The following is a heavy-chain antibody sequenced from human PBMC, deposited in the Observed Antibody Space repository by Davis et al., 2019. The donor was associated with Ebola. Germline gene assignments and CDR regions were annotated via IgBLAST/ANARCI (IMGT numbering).Heavy chain of an antibody. CDR3: ARGQSTVTIDY. V-gene: IGHV1-69*11. J-gene: IGHJ4*02. CDR2: IIPILGTA. Sequence: SVTVSCKASGCTFSSYAISWVRQAPGQGLEWMGRIIPILGTANYAQKFQGRVTITADESTSTAYMELSSLRSEDTAVYYCARGQSTVTIDYWGQGTLVTVSS. D-gene: IGHD4-17*01. CDR1: GCTFSSYA.